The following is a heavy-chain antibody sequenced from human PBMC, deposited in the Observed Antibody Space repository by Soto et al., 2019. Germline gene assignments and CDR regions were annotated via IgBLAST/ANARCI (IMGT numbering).Heavy chain of an antibody. CDR3: AGLYPYESSGYHLDY. V-gene: IGHV4-34*01. CDR1: GGSFSGYY. Sequence: SETLSLTCAVYGGSFSGYYWSWIRQPPGKGLEWVGDIYHRGSTNYNPSLKSRVTISVDTSKNQFSLKLSSVTAADTAVFYCAGLYPYESSGYHLDYWSQGTLVTVSS. D-gene: IGHD3-22*01. CDR2: IYHRGST. J-gene: IGHJ4*02.